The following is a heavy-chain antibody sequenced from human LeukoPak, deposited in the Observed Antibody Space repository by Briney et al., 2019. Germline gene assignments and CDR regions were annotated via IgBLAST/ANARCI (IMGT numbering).Heavy chain of an antibody. J-gene: IGHJ4*02. CDR3: ARDAHYYDSSGYYDY. D-gene: IGHD3-22*01. CDR2: ISAYNGNT. CDR1: GYTFTSYG. V-gene: IGHV1-18*01. Sequence: GASVKVSCKASGYTFTSYGISWVRQAPGQGLEWMGWISAYNGNTNYAQKLQGRVTMTTDTSTSTAYMELRSLRSDDTAVYYCARDAHYYDSSGYYDYWGQGTLVTVSS.